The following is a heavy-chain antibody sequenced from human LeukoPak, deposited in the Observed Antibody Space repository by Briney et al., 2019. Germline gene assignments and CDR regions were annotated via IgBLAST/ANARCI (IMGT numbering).Heavy chain of an antibody. V-gene: IGHV3-21*04. D-gene: IGHD1-26*01. CDR3: ARGSPLRRRNGGSYYVIDY. CDR2: ISSSTTNI. CDR1: GFTFSSYS. Sequence: GGSLRLSCAASGFTFSSYSMNWVRQAPGKGLEWVSSISSSTTNIYYADSVKGRFTISRDDAKNSLYLQMNSLRAEDTAVYYCARGSPLRRRNGGSYYVIDYWGQGTLVTVSS. J-gene: IGHJ4*02.